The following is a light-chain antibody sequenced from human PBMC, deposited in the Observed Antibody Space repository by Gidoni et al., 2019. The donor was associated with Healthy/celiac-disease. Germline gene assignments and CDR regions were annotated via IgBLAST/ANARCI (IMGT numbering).Light chain of an antibody. Sequence: DIQMTQSPSTLAASVGDRVTITCRARQSISSWLAWYQQKPGKAPKLLIYDASSLESGAPSRFSGSGSGTEFTLTISSLQPDDFATYYCQQYNSYLYTFGQGTKLEIK. CDR3: QQYNSYLYT. J-gene: IGKJ2*01. V-gene: IGKV1-5*01. CDR1: QSISSW. CDR2: DAS.